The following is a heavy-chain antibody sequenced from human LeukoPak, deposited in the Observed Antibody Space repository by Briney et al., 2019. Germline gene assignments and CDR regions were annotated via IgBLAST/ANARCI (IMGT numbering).Heavy chain of an antibody. CDR3: ARAPGYGAAYYFDY. D-gene: IGHD1-1*01. CDR2: IGSSDNII. V-gene: IGHV3-11*04. CDR1: GFIFSDYY. Sequence: GGSLRLSCAASGFIFSDYYMTWIRQAPGKGLEWVSYIGSSDNIIDYADSVKGRFTISRDNSKNTLYLQMNSLRAEDTAVYYCARAPGYGAAYYFDYWGQGTLVTVSS. J-gene: IGHJ4*02.